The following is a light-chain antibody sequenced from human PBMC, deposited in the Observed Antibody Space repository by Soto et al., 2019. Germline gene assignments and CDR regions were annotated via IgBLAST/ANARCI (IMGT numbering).Light chain of an antibody. CDR2: DAS. Sequence: EIVLTQSPATLSLSPGERATLSCRASQSVSSYLAWYQQKPGQAPRLLISDASHRATGIPARFSGSVSGTDFTLTNSRLHPEDFAVXYCQQRSNWPPWTFGQGTKVDIK. V-gene: IGKV3-11*01. CDR1: QSVSSY. J-gene: IGKJ1*01. CDR3: QQRSNWPPWT.